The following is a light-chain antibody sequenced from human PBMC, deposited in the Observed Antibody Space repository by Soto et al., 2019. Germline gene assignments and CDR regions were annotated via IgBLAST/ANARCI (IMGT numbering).Light chain of an antibody. CDR2: AAS. J-gene: IGKJ5*01. CDR3: QQSYSIPT. Sequence: IQMTQSPSSLSASVGDRVTIACRASQSISGYLSWYQQKPGKAPILLIYAASTLQTGVPSRFSGSESGTDFTLTISSLQPEDFATDYCQQSYSIPTFGQGTRLEIK. CDR1: QSISGY. V-gene: IGKV1-39*01.